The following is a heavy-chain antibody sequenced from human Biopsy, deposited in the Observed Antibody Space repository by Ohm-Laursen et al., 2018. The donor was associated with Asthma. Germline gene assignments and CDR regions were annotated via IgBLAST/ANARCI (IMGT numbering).Heavy chain of an antibody. CDR3: ARLADCSGGACYSYGWFDP. J-gene: IGHJ5*02. CDR2: IYHSGGT. Sequence: SETLSLTCSVSGGSISSSYWSWIRQPPGKGLEWIGYIYHSGGTNYNPSLKSRVTMSLDTSKNQFSLRLTSVTPADTAVYYCARLADCSGGACYSYGWFDPWGHGTRVTVSS. D-gene: IGHD2-15*01. CDR1: GGSISSSY. V-gene: IGHV4-59*01.